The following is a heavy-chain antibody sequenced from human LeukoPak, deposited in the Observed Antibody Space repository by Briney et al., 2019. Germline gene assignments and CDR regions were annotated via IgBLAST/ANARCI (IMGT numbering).Heavy chain of an antibody. J-gene: IGHJ4*02. CDR3: ARGREYSYGRFDY. D-gene: IGHD5-18*01. V-gene: IGHV1-2*04. CDR2: INPNSGGT. Sequence: ASVKVSCKASGYTFTGYYMHWVRQAPGQGLEWMGWINPNSGGTNYAQKFQGWVTMTRDTSISTAYMELSRLRSDDTAVYYYARGREYSYGRFDYWGQGTLVTVSS. CDR1: GYTFTGYY.